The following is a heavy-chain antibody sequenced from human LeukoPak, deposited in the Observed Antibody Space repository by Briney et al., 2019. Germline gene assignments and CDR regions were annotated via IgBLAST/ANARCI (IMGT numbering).Heavy chain of an antibody. CDR3: TRDSAAAGYYYYYGMDV. CDR2: IRSKAYGGTT. D-gene: IGHD6-13*01. V-gene: IGHV3-49*03. CDR1: GFTFGDYA. J-gene: IGHJ6*02. Sequence: GGSLRLSCTASGFTFGDYAMSWFRQAPGKGLEWVGFIRSKAYGGTTEYAASVKGRFTISRDDSKSIAYLQMNSLKTEDTAVYYCTRDSAAAGYYYYYGMDVWGQGTTVTVSS.